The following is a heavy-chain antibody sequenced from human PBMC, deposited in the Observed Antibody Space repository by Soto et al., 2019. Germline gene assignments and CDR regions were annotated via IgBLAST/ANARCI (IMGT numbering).Heavy chain of an antibody. CDR3: ARDQVGFYYGMDV. J-gene: IGHJ6*02. CDR2: IYYSGST. Sequence: SETLSLTCTVSGGSVSSGSYYWSWIRQPPGKGLEWIGYIYYSGSTNYNPSLKSRVTISVDTSKNQFSLKLSSVTAADTAVYYCARDQVGFYYGMDVWGQGPTITVSS. CDR1: GGSVSSGSYY. D-gene: IGHD2-15*01. V-gene: IGHV4-61*01.